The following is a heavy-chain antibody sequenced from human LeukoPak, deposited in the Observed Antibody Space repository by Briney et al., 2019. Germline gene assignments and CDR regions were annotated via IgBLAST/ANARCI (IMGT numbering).Heavy chain of an antibody. CDR1: GGSISSGDFY. D-gene: IGHD1-26*01. V-gene: IGHV4-30-4*08. CDR2: IYYSGST. J-gene: IGHJ4*02. Sequence: SETLSLTCTVSGGSISSGDFYWSWIRQPPGKGLEWIGYIYYSGSTYYNPSLKSLVTISVDTSKNQFSLKLSSVTAADTAVYYCARDGGATLFWGQGTLVTVSS. CDR3: ARDGGATLF.